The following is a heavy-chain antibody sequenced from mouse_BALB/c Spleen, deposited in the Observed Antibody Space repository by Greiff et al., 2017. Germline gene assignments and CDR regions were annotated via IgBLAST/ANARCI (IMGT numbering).Heavy chain of an antibody. D-gene: IGHD1-1*01. CDR1: GYTFTSYT. J-gene: IGHJ2*01. CDR3: ARSPYGSSLDY. V-gene: IGHV1-4*01. CDR2: INPSSGYT. Sequence: LQESGAELARPGASVKMSCKASGYTFTSYTMHWVKQRPGQGLEWIGYINPSSGYTNYNQKFKDKATLTADKSSSTAYMQLSSLTSEDSAVYYCARSPYGSSLDYWGQGTTLTVSS.